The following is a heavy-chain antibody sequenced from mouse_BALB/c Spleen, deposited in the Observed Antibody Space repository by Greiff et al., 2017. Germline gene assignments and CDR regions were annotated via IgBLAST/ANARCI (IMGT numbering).Heavy chain of an antibody. Sequence: QVQLQQPGAELMKPGASVKISCKATGYTFSSYWIEWVKQRPGHGLEWIGEILPGSGSTNYNEKFKGKATFTADTSSNTAYMQLSSLTSEDSAVYYCARDYGRGYWYFDVWGAGTTVTVSS. J-gene: IGHJ1*01. V-gene: IGHV1-9*01. CDR1: GYTFSSYW. CDR2: ILPGSGST. D-gene: IGHD2-1*01. CDR3: ARDYGRGYWYFDV.